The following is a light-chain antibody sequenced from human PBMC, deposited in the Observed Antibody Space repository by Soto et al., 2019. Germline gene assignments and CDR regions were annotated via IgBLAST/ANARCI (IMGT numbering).Light chain of an antibody. Sequence: LTQPPSASGTPGQRVTISCSGSSSNIGRNTVKWYRQLPGTAPKLLIGSSDQRPSGVPDRFSGSQSGTSASLAISGLQSEDEADYICAARDDSLNAWAFGGGTKLTVL. V-gene: IGLV1-44*01. CDR3: AARDDSLNAWA. CDR2: SSD. J-gene: IGLJ3*02. CDR1: SSNIGRNT.